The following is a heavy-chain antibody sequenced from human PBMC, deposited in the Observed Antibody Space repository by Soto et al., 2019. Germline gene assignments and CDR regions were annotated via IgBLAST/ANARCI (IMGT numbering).Heavy chain of an antibody. J-gene: IGHJ4*02. D-gene: IGHD2-21*01. CDR3: ARARHGGAFDY. Sequence: QVQLQESGPGLVKPSETLSLTCTVSGGSINNYYWSWIRQPPGKGLEWIGYIYYSGSTNYNPSLQSRVTISVDTSKIQLPLKLRSVTAADTAVYYCARARHGGAFDYWGQGTLVTVSS. V-gene: IGHV4-59*01. CDR1: GGSINNYY. CDR2: IYYSGST.